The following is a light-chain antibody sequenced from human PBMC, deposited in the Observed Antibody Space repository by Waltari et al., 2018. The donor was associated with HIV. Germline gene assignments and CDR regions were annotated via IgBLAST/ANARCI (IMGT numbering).Light chain of an antibody. CDR3: SSYAGSSNLV. CDR1: HSEIGGYNS. J-gene: IGLJ2*01. CDR2: DVS. Sequence: QSALTQPASVSGSPGQSITISCTGTHSEIGGYNSVSWYQQHPDKAPTLLIYDVSKRTSGTANRFSGSKSGNTASLTISRRQTEDEADYFCSSYAGSSNLVFGGGTKLTVL. V-gene: IGLV2-14*03.